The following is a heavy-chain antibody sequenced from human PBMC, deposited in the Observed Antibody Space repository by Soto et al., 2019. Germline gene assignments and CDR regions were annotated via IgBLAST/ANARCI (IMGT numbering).Heavy chain of an antibody. CDR1: GGSISSGGYS. V-gene: IGHV4-30-2*01. CDR3: AGGRPFDY. Sequence: QLQLQESGSGLVKPSQTLSLTCAVSGGSISSGGYSWSWIRQPPGKGLEWIGYIYHSVTYYNPSLXXXAXXSVDRSKNQFSLTLSSVTAAGTAVYYCAGGRPFDYWGQGTLVTVSS. CDR2: IYHSVT. J-gene: IGHJ4*02.